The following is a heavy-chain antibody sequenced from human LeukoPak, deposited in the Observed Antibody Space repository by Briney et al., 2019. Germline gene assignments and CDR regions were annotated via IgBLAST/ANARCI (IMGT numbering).Heavy chain of an antibody. J-gene: IGHJ6*03. V-gene: IGHV1-2*02. CDR3: AREGGYCSSTSCYPIHSLYYYMDV. D-gene: IGHD2-2*01. Sequence: ASVKVSCKASGYTFTGYYMHWVRQAPGQGLEWMGWINPNSGGTNYAQKFQGRVTMTRDTSISTAYMELSRLRSDDTAVYYCAREGGYCSSTSCYPIHSLYYYMDVWGKGTTVTVSS. CDR1: GYTFTGYY. CDR2: INPNSGGT.